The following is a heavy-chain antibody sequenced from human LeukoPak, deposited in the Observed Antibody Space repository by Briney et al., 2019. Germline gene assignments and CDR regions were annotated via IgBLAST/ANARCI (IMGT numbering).Heavy chain of an antibody. CDR1: GFTFSTYN. J-gene: IGHJ3*02. CDR3: ARDRSLLSRASDI. Sequence: GGSLRLSCETSGFTFSTYNMRWVRQAPGKGLECVSYISGGTGTIYYADSVKGRFTISRDNAKNSLFLQMNSLRVEDTAVYYCARDRSLLSRASDIWGQGTMVTVSS. CDR2: ISGGTGTI. V-gene: IGHV3-48*01.